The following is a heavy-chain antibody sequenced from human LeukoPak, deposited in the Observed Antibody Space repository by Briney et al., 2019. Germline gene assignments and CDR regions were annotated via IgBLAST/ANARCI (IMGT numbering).Heavy chain of an antibody. V-gene: IGHV1-2*02. J-gene: IGHJ4*02. CDR2: INPNRGGT. D-gene: IGHD6-6*01. Sequence: ASVKVSCKASGYTFTGYHMHWVQQAPGQGLEWMGWINPNRGGTSYAQKFQGRVTMTRDTSISTAYMELSRLRSDDTAVYYCARAIAARREDYWGQGTLVTVSS. CDR1: GYTFTGYH. CDR3: ARAIAARREDY.